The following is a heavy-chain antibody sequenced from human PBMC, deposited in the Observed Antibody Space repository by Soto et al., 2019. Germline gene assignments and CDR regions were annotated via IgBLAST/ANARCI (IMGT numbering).Heavy chain of an antibody. D-gene: IGHD6-19*01. V-gene: IGHV3-53*04. Sequence: EVQLVESGGGVVQPGGSLRLSCAASGFTVSSNYMSWVRQAPGKGLEWVSVIYSGGGTYYAASVKGRLTISRHDSKYTLYLQMNGLGAEDTAVYYCAREGAGTDYWGQGTLVTVSS. CDR2: IYSGGGT. CDR1: GFTVSSNY. CDR3: AREGAGTDY. J-gene: IGHJ4*02.